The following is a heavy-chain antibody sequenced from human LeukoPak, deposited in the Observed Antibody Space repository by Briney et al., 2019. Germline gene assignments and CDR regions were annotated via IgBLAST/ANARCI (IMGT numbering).Heavy chain of an antibody. CDR2: ISLNGGAS. Sequence: PGGSLRLSCAASGFTFDEYGMSWVRQAPGKGLEWVSGISLNGGASGYADSVRGRFTISRDNANNSISLQMNSLRAEDTAVYYCATSNWFEYYFDYWGQGILVTVSS. CDR1: GFTFDEYG. J-gene: IGHJ4*02. CDR3: ATSNWFEYYFDY. D-gene: IGHD6-13*01. V-gene: IGHV3-20*04.